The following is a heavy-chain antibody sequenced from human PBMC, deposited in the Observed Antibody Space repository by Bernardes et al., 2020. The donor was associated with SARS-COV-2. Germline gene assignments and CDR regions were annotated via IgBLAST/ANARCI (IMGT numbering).Heavy chain of an antibody. D-gene: IGHD5-18*01. CDR2: ISYSGEST. CDR1: GFTFKDYA. Sequence: GGSLRLSCGVSGFTFKDYAMNWVRQAPGQGLEWVSTISYSGESTYYADSVKGRFTISRDNSYNTVYLQMSSLRADDTAIYYCAKAYSYGYRGASDIWGQGTVVTVSS. J-gene: IGHJ3*02. CDR3: AKAYSYGYRGASDI. V-gene: IGHV3-23*01.